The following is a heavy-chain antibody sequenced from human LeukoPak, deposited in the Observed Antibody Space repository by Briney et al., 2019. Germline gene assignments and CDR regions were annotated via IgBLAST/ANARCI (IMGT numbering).Heavy chain of an antibody. V-gene: IGHV4-34*01. CDR3: ARGSVNYCSSTSCSGAFDI. D-gene: IGHD2-2*01. J-gene: IGHJ3*02. CDR1: GGSFNGYY. CDR2: INHSGST. Sequence: PSETLSLTCAVYGGSFNGYYWSWIRQPPGKGLEWIGEINHSGSTNYNPSLKSRVTISVDTSKNQFSLKLSSVTAADAAVYYCARGSVNYCSSTSCSGAFDIWGQGTMVTVSS.